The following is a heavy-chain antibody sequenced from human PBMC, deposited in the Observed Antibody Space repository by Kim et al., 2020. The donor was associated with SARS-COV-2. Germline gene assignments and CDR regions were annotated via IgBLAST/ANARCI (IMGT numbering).Heavy chain of an antibody. D-gene: IGHD3-16*01. CDR3: ARLGGGFRDGSGFYFDF. Sequence: SETLSLTCTVSGGPFISTSHFWFWLRQPPGRGLGWLASFYQHTGTTSENPSPKGRVTIPAATPTNQFFLNFPSVTAADTPVYSCARLGGGFRDGSGFYFDFWGQGIPVTVSS. J-gene: IGHJ4*02. CDR1: GGPFISTSHF. V-gene: IGHV4-39*01. CDR2: FYQHTGTT.